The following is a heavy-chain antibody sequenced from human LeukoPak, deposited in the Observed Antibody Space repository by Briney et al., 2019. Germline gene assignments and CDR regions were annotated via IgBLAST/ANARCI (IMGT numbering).Heavy chain of an antibody. CDR1: GYSFTTCW. CDR3: ARRQSPYCSSTSCYGAYFDY. CDR2: IYPGDSDT. V-gene: IGHV5-51*01. Sequence: GESLKISCKGSGYSFTTCWIGWVRQMPGKGLEWMGIIYPGDSDTRYSPSFQGQVTISADKSISTAYLQWSSLKASDTAMYYCARRQSPYCSSTSCYGAYFDYWGQGTLVTVSS. D-gene: IGHD2-2*01. J-gene: IGHJ4*02.